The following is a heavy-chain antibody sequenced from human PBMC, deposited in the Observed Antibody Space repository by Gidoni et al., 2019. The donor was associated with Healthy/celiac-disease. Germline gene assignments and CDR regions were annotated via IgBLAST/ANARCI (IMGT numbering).Heavy chain of an antibody. CDR2: INPNSGGT. V-gene: IGHV1-2*06. CDR3: ARIPMPVVGATRGGAFDI. CDR1: GYILTGYY. Sequence: QVQLVQSGAEVQKPGASVKVSCQASGYILTGYYMPWVRRAPGQGHEWMGRINPNSGGTNYAQKFQGRVTMTRDTSISTAYMGLSRLRSDDTAVYYCARIPMPVVGATRGGAFDIWGQGTMVTVSS. J-gene: IGHJ3*02. D-gene: IGHD1-26*01.